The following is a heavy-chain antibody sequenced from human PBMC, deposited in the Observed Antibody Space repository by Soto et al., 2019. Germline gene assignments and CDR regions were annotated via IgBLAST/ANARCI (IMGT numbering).Heavy chain of an antibody. Sequence: PRLSCAASGFTFSSYGMHWVCQAPGKGLEWVAVISYDGSNKYYADSVKGRFTISRDNSKNTLYLQMNSLRAEDTAVYYCAKDGPMDDIVTATDYYYGFDVWGQGTTVTVSS. D-gene: IGHD3-9*01. V-gene: IGHV3-30*18. CDR1: GFTFSSYG. CDR2: ISYDGSNK. CDR3: AKDGPMDDIVTATDYYYGFDV. J-gene: IGHJ6*02.